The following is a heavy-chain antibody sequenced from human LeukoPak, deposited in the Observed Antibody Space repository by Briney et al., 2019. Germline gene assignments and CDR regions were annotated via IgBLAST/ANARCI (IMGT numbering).Heavy chain of an antibody. Sequence: GGSLRLSCAASGFTVSSNYMSWVRQAPGKGLEWVSVIYSGGSTYYADSVKGRFTISRDNSKNTLYLQMNSLRAEDTAVYYCVSRPHSSSWYRYYYYYMDVWGKGTMVTVSS. CDR2: IYSGGST. D-gene: IGHD6-13*01. CDR1: GFTVSSNY. V-gene: IGHV3-53*01. J-gene: IGHJ6*03. CDR3: VSRPHSSSWYRYYYYYMDV.